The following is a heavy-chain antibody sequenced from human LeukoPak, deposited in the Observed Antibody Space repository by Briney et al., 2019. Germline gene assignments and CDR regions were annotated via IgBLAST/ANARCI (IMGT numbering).Heavy chain of an antibody. CDR3: AKRSLGSYPNFDY. CDR2: ITTSGSI. Sequence: GGSLRLSCAASGFTFSSYAMTWVRQAPGKGLEWVSSITTSGSIYYADSVKGRFTISRDNSKNTLCLQMNSLRAEDTAVYYCAKRSLGSYPNFDYWGQGTLVTVSS. V-gene: IGHV3-23*01. CDR1: GFTFSSYA. J-gene: IGHJ4*02. D-gene: IGHD3-16*02.